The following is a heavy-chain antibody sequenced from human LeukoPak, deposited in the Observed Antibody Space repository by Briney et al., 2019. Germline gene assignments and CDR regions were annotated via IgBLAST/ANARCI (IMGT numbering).Heavy chain of an antibody. CDR2: IIPIFGTA. Sequence: SVKVSCMASLGTFSSYAISWVRQAPGQGLEWMGRIIPIFGTANYAQKFQGRVTITTDESTSTAYMELSSLRSEDTAVYYCAGATFYDSSGFNDYWGQGTLVTVSS. CDR3: AGATFYDSSGFNDY. CDR1: LGTFSSYA. D-gene: IGHD3-22*01. V-gene: IGHV1-69*05. J-gene: IGHJ4*02.